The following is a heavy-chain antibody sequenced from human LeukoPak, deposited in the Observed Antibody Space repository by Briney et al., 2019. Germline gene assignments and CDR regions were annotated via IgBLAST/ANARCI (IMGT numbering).Heavy chain of an antibody. CDR3: ASTYGDRYYFDY. D-gene: IGHD4-17*01. V-gene: IGHV3-7*01. J-gene: IGHJ4*02. CDR1: GFTFSSYW. CDR2: IKQDGSEK. Sequence: GGSLRLSCAASGFTFSSYWMSWVRQAPGKGLEWVANIKQDGSEKYYVDSVKGRYTISRDNAKNSLCLQMNSLRAEDTAVYYCASTYGDRYYFDYWGQGTLATVSS.